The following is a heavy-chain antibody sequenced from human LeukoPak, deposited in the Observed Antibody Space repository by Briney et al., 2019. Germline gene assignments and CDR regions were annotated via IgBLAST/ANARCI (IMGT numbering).Heavy chain of an antibody. CDR2: IKQDGSET. D-gene: IGHD6-19*01. CDR3: ARQRGSGCLDY. Sequence: GGSPRLSRAASIFTLSNYWMSGVRQAPGKGLEWVANIKQDGSETYYVDSVEGRFTISRDNAKNTLSLQMNSLRAQHTAVYYCARQRGSGCLDYWGQGNLVTVSS. V-gene: IGHV3-7*01. J-gene: IGHJ4*02. CDR1: IFTLSNYW.